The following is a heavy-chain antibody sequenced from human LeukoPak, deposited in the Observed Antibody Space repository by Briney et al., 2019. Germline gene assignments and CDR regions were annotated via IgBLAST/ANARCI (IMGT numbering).Heavy chain of an antibody. CDR1: GDSISSSSSY. Sequence: SETLSLTCTVSGDSISSSSSYWCWICQPPGEGLEWIGSIYYSGSTYYNPSLKSRVTISVDTSKNQFSLKLSSVTAADTAVYYCARGWFGESLDAFDIWGQGTMVTVSS. CDR2: IYYSGST. J-gene: IGHJ3*02. CDR3: ARGWFGESLDAFDI. D-gene: IGHD3-10*01. V-gene: IGHV4-39*07.